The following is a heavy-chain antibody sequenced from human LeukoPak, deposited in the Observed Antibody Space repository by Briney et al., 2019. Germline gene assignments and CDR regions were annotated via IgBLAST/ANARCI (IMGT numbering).Heavy chain of an antibody. D-gene: IGHD5-12*01. CDR1: GFTFSSYA. Sequence: PGGSLRLSCAASGFTFSSYAMSWVRQAPGKGLEWVSAISGSGGSTYYADSVKGRFTISRDNSKSTLYLQMNILRAEDTYVYYCAKDEVDFGDPWGQGTLVTVSS. CDR2: ISGSGGST. CDR3: AKDEVDFGDP. V-gene: IGHV3-23*01. J-gene: IGHJ5*02.